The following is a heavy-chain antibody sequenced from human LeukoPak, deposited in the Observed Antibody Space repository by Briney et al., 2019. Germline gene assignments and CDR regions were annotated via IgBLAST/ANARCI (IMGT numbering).Heavy chain of an antibody. D-gene: IGHD4-17*01. CDR2: ISSSSSYI. V-gene: IGHV3-21*01. CDR1: GFTFSSYS. J-gene: IGHJ4*02. Sequence: PGGSLRLSCAASGFTFSSYSMNWVRQAPGKGLEWVSSISSSSSYIYYADSVKGRFTISRDNAKNSLYLQMNSLRAEDTAVYYCARDEHDYGDYYFDYWGQGTLVTVSS. CDR3: ARDEHDYGDYYFDY.